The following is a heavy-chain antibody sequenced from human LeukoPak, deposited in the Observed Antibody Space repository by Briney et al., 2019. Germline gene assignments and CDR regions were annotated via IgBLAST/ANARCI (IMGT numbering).Heavy chain of an antibody. D-gene: IGHD1-26*01. CDR1: GGSISSSSYY. Sequence: SETLSLTCTVSGGSISSSSYYWGWIRQPPGKGLEWIGSIYYSGSTYYNLSLKSRVTISVDTSKNQFSLKLSSVTAADTAVYYCASGLLKYYFDYWGQGTLVTVSS. J-gene: IGHJ4*02. CDR2: IYYSGST. CDR3: ASGLLKYYFDY. V-gene: IGHV4-39*07.